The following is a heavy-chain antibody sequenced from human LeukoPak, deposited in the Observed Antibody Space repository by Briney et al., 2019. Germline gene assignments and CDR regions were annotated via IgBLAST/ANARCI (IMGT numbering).Heavy chain of an antibody. CDR3: ARGCGGDCWRDSSGYPPPSY. CDR1: GYTFTVYY. Sequence: ASVKVSCKASGYTFTVYYMHWVRQAPGQGLEWMGWINPNSGGTNYAQKFQGRVTMTRDTSISTAYMELSRLRSDDTAVYYCARGCGGDCWRDSSGYPPPSYWGQGTLVTVSS. V-gene: IGHV1-2*02. J-gene: IGHJ4*02. D-gene: IGHD2-21*02. CDR2: INPNSGGT.